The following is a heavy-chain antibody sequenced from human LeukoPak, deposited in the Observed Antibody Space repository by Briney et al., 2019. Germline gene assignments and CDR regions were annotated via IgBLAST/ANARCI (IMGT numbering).Heavy chain of an antibody. D-gene: IGHD5-12*01. J-gene: IGHJ4*02. CDR1: GFTFSSFW. CDR2: INADGKNT. V-gene: IGHV3-74*01. CDR3: VYSGFDWTYYFDW. Sequence: GGSLRLSCAASGFTFSSFWMHWVRQAPGKGLVWVSLINADGKNTTYADSVKGRFTISRDNAKNTLYLQMSSLRAEDTAIYYCVYSGFDWTYYFDWWGQGTLVTVSS.